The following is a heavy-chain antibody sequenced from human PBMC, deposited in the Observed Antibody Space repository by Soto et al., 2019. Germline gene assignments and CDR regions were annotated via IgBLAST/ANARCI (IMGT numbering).Heavy chain of an antibody. CDR1: GFTFSSYG. J-gene: IGHJ6*02. V-gene: IGHV3-30*18. Sequence: GGSLRLSCAASGFTFSSYGMHWVRQAPGKGLEWVAVISYDGSNKYYADSVKGRFTISRDNSKNTLYLQMNSLRAEDTAVYYCAKDFTPGRVDYYYGMDVWGQGTTVTVSS. CDR2: ISYDGSNK. CDR3: AKDFTPGRVDYYYGMDV. D-gene: IGHD3-10*01.